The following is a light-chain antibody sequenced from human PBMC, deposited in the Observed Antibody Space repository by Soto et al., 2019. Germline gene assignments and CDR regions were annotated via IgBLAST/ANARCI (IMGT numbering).Light chain of an antibody. CDR1: SSNIGSHT. V-gene: IGLV1-44*01. Sequence: QSVLTQPPSASGAPGQRVTISCSGGSSNIGSHTVNWYQQLPGTAPKLLIYSNNQRPSGVPDRFSGSKSGTSASLAISGLQSEDEADYYCSSYTSTRTYVFGTGTKLTVL. J-gene: IGLJ1*01. CDR2: SNN. CDR3: SSYTSTRTYV.